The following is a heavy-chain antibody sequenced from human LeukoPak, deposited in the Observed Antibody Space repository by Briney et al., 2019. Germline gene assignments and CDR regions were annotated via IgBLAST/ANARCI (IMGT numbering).Heavy chain of an antibody. CDR1: GFTFDDYG. V-gene: IGHV3-20*04. CDR2: INWNGGST. J-gene: IGHJ3*02. Sequence: GGSLRLSCAASGFTFDDYGMSWVRQAPGKGLEWVSGINWNGGSTGYADSVKGRFTISRDNAKNSLYLQMNSLRAEDTALYYCARDHYYDSSGYYPDAFDIWGQGTMVTVSS. CDR3: ARDHYYDSSGYYPDAFDI. D-gene: IGHD3-22*01.